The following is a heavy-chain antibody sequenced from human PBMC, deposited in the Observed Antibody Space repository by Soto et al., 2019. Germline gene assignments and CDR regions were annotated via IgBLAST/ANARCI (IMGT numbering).Heavy chain of an antibody. J-gene: IGHJ6*02. V-gene: IGHV1-8*01. Sequence: ASVKVSCKASGYTFTSYDINWVRQATGQGLEWMGWMNPNSGNTGYAQKFQGRVTMTRNTSISTAYMELSSLRSEDTAVYYCARGSGQLPRYYYYGMDVWGQGTTVTVSS. D-gene: IGHD6-6*01. CDR1: GYTFTSYD. CDR2: MNPNSGNT. CDR3: ARGSGQLPRYYYYGMDV.